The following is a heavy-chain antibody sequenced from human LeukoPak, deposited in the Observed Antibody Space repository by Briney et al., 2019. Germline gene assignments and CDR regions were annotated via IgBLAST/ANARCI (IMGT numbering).Heavy chain of an antibody. D-gene: IGHD4-23*01. Sequence: SETLSLTCTVSGXSISSYYWSWLRQPPGKGLDWIAYVYYSGSHNYYPPLKSRVTISVDTPMNQFSLELSFVAAADTDLYYCARRPARDYGGNLGTYWFFDLWARGTRVSV. V-gene: IGHV4-59*08. CDR2: VYYSGSH. CDR3: ARRPARDYGGNLGTYWFFDL. CDR1: GXSISSYY. J-gene: IGHJ2*01.